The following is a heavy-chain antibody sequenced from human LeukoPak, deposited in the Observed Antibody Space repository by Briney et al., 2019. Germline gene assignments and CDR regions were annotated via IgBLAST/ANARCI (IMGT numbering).Heavy chain of an antibody. CDR3: ARDDSSGRGLDY. Sequence: GGSLRLSCATSRFTFSSFEMNWVRQAPGKGLEWVSYISSSGSTIHYADSVKGRFTISRDNAKNSLYLQMNSLRAEDTAVYYCARDDSSGRGLDYWGQGTLVTVSS. CDR1: RFTFSSFE. V-gene: IGHV3-48*03. J-gene: IGHJ4*02. D-gene: IGHD6-19*01. CDR2: ISSSGSTI.